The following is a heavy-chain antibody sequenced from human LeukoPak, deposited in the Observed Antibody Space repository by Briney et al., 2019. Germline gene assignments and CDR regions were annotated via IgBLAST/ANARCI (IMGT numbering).Heavy chain of an antibody. CDR3: AKAALSRSSTSCYHLAGYYYSMDV. V-gene: IGHV3-23*01. J-gene: IGHJ6*03. CDR2: ISGSGGNT. D-gene: IGHD2-2*01. CDR1: GFTFSSYA. Sequence: GGSLRLSCAASGFTFSSYAMNWVRQAPGKGLEWVSTISGSGGNTYYVDSVKGRFTISRDNSKSTLYLQMNSLRAEDTAVYYCAKAALSRSSTSCYHLAGYYYSMDVWGKGTTVTVSS.